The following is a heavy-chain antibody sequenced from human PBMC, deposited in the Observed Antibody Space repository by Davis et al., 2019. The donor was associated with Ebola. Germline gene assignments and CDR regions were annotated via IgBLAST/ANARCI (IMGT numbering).Heavy chain of an antibody. CDR2: IYYSGST. Sequence: SETLSLTCTVSGGSISSYYWSWIRQPPGKGLEWIRYIYYSGSTNYNPSLKSRVTISVDTSKNQFSLKLSSVTAADTAVYYCARSPPMYYYDSSGYVSRAEYFQHWGQGTLVTVSS. V-gene: IGHV4-59*01. D-gene: IGHD3-22*01. J-gene: IGHJ1*01. CDR3: ARSPPMYYYDSSGYVSRAEYFQH. CDR1: GGSISSYY.